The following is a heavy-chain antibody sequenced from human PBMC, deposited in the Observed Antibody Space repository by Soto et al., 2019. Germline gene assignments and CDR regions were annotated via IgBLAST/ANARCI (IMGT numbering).Heavy chain of an antibody. CDR3: ALPWIPASVPYYYGLDV. CDR1: GFTFSSYA. CDR2: ISYDGSNK. D-gene: IGHD5-18*01. Sequence: QVQLVESGGGVVQPGRSLRLSCAASGFTFSSYAMHWVRQAPGKGLEWVAVISYDGSNKYYADSVKGRFTISRDNSKKTLYLQMNSLRAEDTAVYYWALPWIPASVPYYYGLDVWGQGTTVTVSS. V-gene: IGHV3-30-3*01. J-gene: IGHJ6*02.